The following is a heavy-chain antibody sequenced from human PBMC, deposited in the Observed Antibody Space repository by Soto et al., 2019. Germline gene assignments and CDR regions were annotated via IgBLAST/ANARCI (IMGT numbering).Heavy chain of an antibody. D-gene: IGHD1-26*01. J-gene: IGHJ4*02. Sequence: QVQLVESGGGVVQPGRSLRLSCAASGFTFSRYDMHWVRQAPGEGLEWVAAISYDGINEWYRDSVKGRFTISRANSRTTLYLQRNSLSPEDRAVYYCAKGSYSGTYSDFDYWGQGTLVTVSS. CDR1: GFTFSRYD. V-gene: IGHV3-30*18. CDR3: AKGSYSGTYSDFDY. CDR2: ISYDGINE.